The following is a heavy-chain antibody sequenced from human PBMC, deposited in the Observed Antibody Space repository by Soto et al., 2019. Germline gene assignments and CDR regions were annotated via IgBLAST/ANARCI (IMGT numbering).Heavy chain of an antibody. CDR2: IIPIFGTA. CDR3: AGSGRGLAVAGDFDY. J-gene: IGHJ4*02. Sequence: ASVKVSCKASGGTFSSYAISWVRQAPGQGLEWMGGIIPIFGTANYAQKFQGRVTITADESTSTAYMELSSLRSEDTAVYYCAGSGRGLAVAGDFDYWGQGTLVTVSS. CDR1: GGTFSSYA. D-gene: IGHD6-19*01. V-gene: IGHV1-69*13.